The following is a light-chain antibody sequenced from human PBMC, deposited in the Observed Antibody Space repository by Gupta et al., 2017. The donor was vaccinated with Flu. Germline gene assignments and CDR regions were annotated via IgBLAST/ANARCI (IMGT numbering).Light chain of an antibody. V-gene: IGKV2-30*01. CDR1: QSPVYSGGNTV. Sequence: LCQAVDISGRSVQSPVYSGGNTVLQWFQQRPGQSPRRRIYRVSLRDSGVPDGFSGSGSGTDFTLKISRVKAEDVGVYFGRQGEHWPWAFGQGTKVEIK. CDR2: RVS. J-gene: IGKJ1*01. CDR3: RQGEHWPWA.